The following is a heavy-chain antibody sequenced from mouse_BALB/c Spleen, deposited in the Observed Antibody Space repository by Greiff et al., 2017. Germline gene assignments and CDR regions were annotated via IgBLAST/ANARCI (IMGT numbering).Heavy chain of an antibody. Sequence: QVQLQQSGPGLVQPSQSLSITCTVSGFSLTSYGVHWVRQSPGKGLEWLGVIWSGGSTDYNAAFISRLSISKDNSKSQVFFKMNSLQANDTAIYYCARNKRDYYGSSYAMDYWGQGTSVTVSS. CDR3: ARNKRDYYGSSYAMDY. D-gene: IGHD1-1*01. CDR2: IWSGGST. V-gene: IGHV2-2*02. J-gene: IGHJ4*01. CDR1: GFSLTSYG.